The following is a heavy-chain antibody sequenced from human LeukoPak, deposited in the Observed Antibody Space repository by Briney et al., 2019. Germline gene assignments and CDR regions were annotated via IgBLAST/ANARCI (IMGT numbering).Heavy chain of an antibody. CDR2: IYPVDSDT. CDR3: ARRDYYYDSSGYYRAEYFQH. J-gene: IGHJ1*01. Sequence: GESLKNSCKGSGYSFTSYWIGWVRQIPGKGLEWMGIIYPVDSDTRYSPSFQGQVTISADKSISTAYLQWSSLKASDTAMYYCARRDYYYDSSGYYRAEYFQHWGQGTLVTVSS. V-gene: IGHV5-51*01. D-gene: IGHD3-22*01. CDR1: GYSFTSYW.